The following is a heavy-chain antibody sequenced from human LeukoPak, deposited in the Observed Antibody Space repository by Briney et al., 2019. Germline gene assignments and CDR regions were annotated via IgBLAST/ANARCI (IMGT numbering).Heavy chain of an antibody. CDR2: IYSSGST. CDR3: ARDGSGVWFDP. J-gene: IGHJ5*02. Sequence: PSETLSLTCTVSGGSFSGYYWSWIRQPAGKGLEWIGRIYSSGSTNYNPSLKSRVTISGDTSKNQFSLKLSSVTAADTAVYYCARDGSGVWFDPWGQGTLVIVSS. CDR1: GGSFSGYY. D-gene: IGHD3-10*01. V-gene: IGHV4-4*07.